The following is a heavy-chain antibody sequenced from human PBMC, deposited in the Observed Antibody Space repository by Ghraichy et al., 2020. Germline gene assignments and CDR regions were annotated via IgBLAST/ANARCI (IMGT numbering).Heavy chain of an antibody. CDR3: ARGGYYYDSSGKYATIDY. V-gene: IGHV4-59*01. CDR2: IYYSGST. J-gene: IGHJ4*02. CDR1: GGSISSYY. D-gene: IGHD3-22*01. Sequence: SETLSLTCTVSGGSISSYYWSWIRQPPGKGLEWIGYIYYSGSTNYNPSLKSRVTISVDTSKNQFSLKLSSVTAADTAVYYCARGGYYYDSSGKYATIDYWGQGTLVTVSS.